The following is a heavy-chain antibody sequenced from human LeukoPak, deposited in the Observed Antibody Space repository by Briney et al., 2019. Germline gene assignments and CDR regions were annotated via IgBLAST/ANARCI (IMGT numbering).Heavy chain of an antibody. V-gene: IGHV3-48*03. CDR3: ARGITMVRDYGMDV. J-gene: IGHJ6*04. D-gene: IGHD3-10*01. CDR2: ISSSGSTI. Sequence: PGGSLRLPCAASGFTFSSYEMNWVRQAPGKGLEWVSYISSSGSTIYYADSVKGRFTISRDNAKNSLYLQMNSLRAEDTAVYYCARGITMVRDYGMDVWGKGTTVTVSS. CDR1: GFTFSSYE.